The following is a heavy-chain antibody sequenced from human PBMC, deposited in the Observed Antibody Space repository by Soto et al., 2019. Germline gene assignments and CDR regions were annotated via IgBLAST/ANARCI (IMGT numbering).Heavy chain of an antibody. J-gene: IGHJ6*02. CDR2: IYYSGST. CDR3: ARHPRIVGDYYYYYGMDV. D-gene: IGHD1-26*01. V-gene: IGHV4-39*01. CDR1: GGSISSSSYY. Sequence: SETLSLTCTVSGGSISSSSYYWGWIRQPPGKGLEWIGSIYYSGSTYYNPSLKSRVTISVDTSKNQFSLKLSSVTAADTAVYYCARHPRIVGDYYYYYGMDVWGQGTTVTVSS.